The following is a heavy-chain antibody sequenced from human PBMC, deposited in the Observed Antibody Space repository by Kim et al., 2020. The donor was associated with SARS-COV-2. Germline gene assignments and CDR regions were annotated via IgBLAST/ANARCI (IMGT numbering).Heavy chain of an antibody. CDR2: ISGSGGST. Sequence: GGSLRLSCAASGFTFSSYAMSWVRQAPGKGLEWVSAISGSGGSTYYADSVKGRFTISRDNSKNTLYLQMNSLRAEDTAVYYCAKDQVPIVVVVAGPFDYWGQGTLVTVSS. J-gene: IGHJ4*02. CDR3: AKDQVPIVVVVAGPFDY. CDR1: GFTFSSYA. V-gene: IGHV3-23*01. D-gene: IGHD2-15*01.